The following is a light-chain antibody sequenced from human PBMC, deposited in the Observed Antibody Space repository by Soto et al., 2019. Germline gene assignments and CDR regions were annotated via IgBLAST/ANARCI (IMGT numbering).Light chain of an antibody. J-gene: IGKJ2*01. CDR1: QSVSSN. CDR2: GAS. V-gene: IGKV3-15*01. Sequence: EIVMTQSPATLSVSPGERATLSCRASQSVSSNLAWYQQKPGQAPTLLIYGASARATGIPARFSGSGSGTEFTLTISSLQSEDFAVYYCQHYNNWPFTFGLGTKLEI. CDR3: QHYNNWPFT.